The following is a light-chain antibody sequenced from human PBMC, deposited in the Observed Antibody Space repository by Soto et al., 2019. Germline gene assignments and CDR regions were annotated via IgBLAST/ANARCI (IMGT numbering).Light chain of an antibody. CDR1: QNIRDNY. V-gene: IGKV3-20*01. Sequence: EIVLTQSPGTLSLSPGDRATLSCRASQNIRDNYVAWYQQRPGQAPRLLIFGSSNTATDIPDRFTASGSGTDFTLTLSRLEPEDFATYFCQQYGYEPLTFGGGTKVEI. CDR3: QQYGYEPLT. J-gene: IGKJ4*01. CDR2: GSS.